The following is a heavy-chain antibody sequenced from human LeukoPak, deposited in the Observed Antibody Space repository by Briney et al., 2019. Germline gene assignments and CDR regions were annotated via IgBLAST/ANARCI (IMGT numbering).Heavy chain of an antibody. Sequence: GGSLRLSCAASGFTFSNARMSWVRQAPGKGLEWVGRIKSKTDGGTTDYAAPVKGRFTISRDDSKNTLYLQMNSLKTEDTAVYYCTTVDTAMVYYYYYYYMDVWGKGTTVTVPS. CDR2: IKSKTDGGTT. D-gene: IGHD5-18*01. CDR3: TTVDTAMVYYYYYYYMDV. V-gene: IGHV3-15*01. J-gene: IGHJ6*03. CDR1: GFTFSNAR.